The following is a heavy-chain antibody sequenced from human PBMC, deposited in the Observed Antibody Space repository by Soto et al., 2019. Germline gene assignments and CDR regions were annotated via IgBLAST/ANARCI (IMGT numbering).Heavy chain of an antibody. D-gene: IGHD6-6*01. J-gene: IGHJ4*02. CDR2: IYYDGNT. CDR3: ARSSIEPRVFMYPFDS. CDR1: GDSITSSSHY. Sequence: QLQLQESGPGLVKPSETLSLTCTVSGDSITSSSHYWGWIRQPPGKGLECIANIYYDGNTYYNPSSKSRVAISLDTSKNQFSLRLNSVTAADTAVYYCARSSIEPRVFMYPFDSWGQGTLVTVSS. V-gene: IGHV4-39*01.